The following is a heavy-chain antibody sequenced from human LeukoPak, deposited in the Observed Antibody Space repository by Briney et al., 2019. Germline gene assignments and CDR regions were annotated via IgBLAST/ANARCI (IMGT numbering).Heavy chain of an antibody. CDR1: GGSISHYY. CDR3: AREGAAIIDY. CDR2: IYYNGNA. J-gene: IGHJ4*02. D-gene: IGHD2-2*02. Sequence: PSETLSLTCTVSGGSISHYYWNWIRQPPVKGLEWIGYIYYNGNANYNTSLKSRVTISLDTSKNQFSLKLTSVTAADTAVYYCAREGAAIIDYWGQGALVTVSS. V-gene: IGHV4-59*01.